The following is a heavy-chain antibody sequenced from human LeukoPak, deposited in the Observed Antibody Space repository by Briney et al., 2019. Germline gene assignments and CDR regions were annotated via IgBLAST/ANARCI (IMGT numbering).Heavy chain of an antibody. D-gene: IGHD1-26*01. CDR3: ARHMYSGRYYGIDY. CDR2: IYDSGST. J-gene: IGHJ4*02. V-gene: IGHV4-59*08. Sequence: PSETLSLTCTVSGGSISSYYWSWIRQSPGKGLEWIGHIYDSGSTNYNPSLKSRVTISIDKSKNQFSLKLTSVTAADTAVYYCARHMYSGRYYGIDYWGQGTLVTVSS. CDR1: GGSISSYY.